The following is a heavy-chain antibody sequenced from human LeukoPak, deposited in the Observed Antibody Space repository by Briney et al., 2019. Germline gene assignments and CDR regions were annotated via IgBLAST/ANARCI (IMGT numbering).Heavy chain of an antibody. V-gene: IGHV1-2*02. CDR2: INPNSGGT. J-gene: IGHJ4*02. Sequence: GASVKVSCKASGYTFTGYYMHWVRQAPGQGLEWMGWINPNSGGTNYAQKFQGRVTMTRDTSISTAYMELSRLKSDDTAVYYCARTLMTTVTSDYWGQGTLVTVSS. D-gene: IGHD4-17*01. CDR3: ARTLMTTVTSDY. CDR1: GYTFTGYY.